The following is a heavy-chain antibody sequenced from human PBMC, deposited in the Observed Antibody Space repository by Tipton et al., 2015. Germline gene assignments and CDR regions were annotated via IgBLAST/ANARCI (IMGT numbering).Heavy chain of an antibody. CDR3: AIGRRSSGYYVMDV. CDR2: IIPMLGTT. D-gene: IGHD6-6*01. J-gene: IGHJ6*02. V-gene: IGHV1-69*11. Sequence: QVQLVQSGAEVKKPGSSVKVSCKASGGTFSNYGISWVRQAPGQGLEWMGRIIPMLGTTEHAQKFQGRVTTTADESTSTAYMELSSLRSEDTAVYYCAIGRRSSGYYVMDVWGQGTTVTVSS. CDR1: GGTFSNYG.